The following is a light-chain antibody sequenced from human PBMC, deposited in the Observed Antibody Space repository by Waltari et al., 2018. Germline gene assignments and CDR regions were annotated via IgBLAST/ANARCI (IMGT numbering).Light chain of an antibody. Sequence: SYELTQPTSVSVSPGQAVSITCSGTKLGDKYVNWYQQKAGQSPVLVIYEDTKRPSGIPGRLSASNSGNTATLTISETQAMDEADYYCQTWDSSSYVFGTGTTVTVL. J-gene: IGLJ1*01. CDR2: EDT. CDR1: KLGDKY. CDR3: QTWDSSSYV. V-gene: IGLV3-1*01.